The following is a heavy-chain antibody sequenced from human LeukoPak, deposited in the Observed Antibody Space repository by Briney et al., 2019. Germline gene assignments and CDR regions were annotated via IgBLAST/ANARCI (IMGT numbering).Heavy chain of an antibody. CDR3: TRVGVGGY. Sequence: GGSLRLSCAASGFTFSNYAMNWVRQAPGKGLEWVSGVRVSDETYYADSVKGRFTISRDNAKDSLFLQMNSLRVEDTAMYFCTRVGVGGYWGQGTLVTVSS. CDR1: GFTFSNYA. D-gene: IGHD3-16*01. V-gene: IGHV3-69-1*01. CDR2: VRVSDET. J-gene: IGHJ4*02.